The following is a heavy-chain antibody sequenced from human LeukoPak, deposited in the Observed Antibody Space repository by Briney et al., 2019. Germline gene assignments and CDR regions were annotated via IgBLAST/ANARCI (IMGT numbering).Heavy chain of an antibody. V-gene: IGHV4-59*01. Sequence: SETLSLTCTVSGRSISSYYWSWIRRPPGKGLEWDGSIYYSGSTNYNPSLKSRVTISVDTSKNQFSLKLSSVTAADTAVYYCARGGSGSLNDYYYYDMDVWGKGTTVTVSS. CDR1: GRSISSYY. CDR3: ARGGSGSLNDYYYYDMDV. D-gene: IGHD3-10*01. J-gene: IGHJ6*03. CDR2: IYYSGST.